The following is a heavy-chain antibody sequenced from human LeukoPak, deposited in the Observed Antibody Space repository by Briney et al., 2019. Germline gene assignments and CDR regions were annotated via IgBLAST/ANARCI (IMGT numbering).Heavy chain of an antibody. J-gene: IGHJ4*02. CDR2: ISGSGGST. CDR1: GFTFSSYA. Sequence: GGSLRLSCAASGFTFSSYAMSWVRQAPGKGLEWVSAISGSGGSTYYADSVRGRFTISRDNSKSTLYLQMNSLRAEDTAVYYCAGRWLDYFDYWGQGTLVTVSS. CDR3: AGRWLDYFDY. D-gene: IGHD6-19*01. V-gene: IGHV3-23*01.